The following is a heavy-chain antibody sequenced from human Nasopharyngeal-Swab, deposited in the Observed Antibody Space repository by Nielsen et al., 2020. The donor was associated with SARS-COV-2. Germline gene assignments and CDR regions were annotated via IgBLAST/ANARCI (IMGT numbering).Heavy chain of an antibody. J-gene: IGHJ6*03. CDR2: ITSSSSTR. V-gene: IGHV3-48*02. CDR3: ARSPVDDFWSGPDHYYYYYMDV. CDR1: GFAFIDYS. Sequence: GGSLRLSCAASGFAFIDYSMDWVRQAPGKGLEWVSYITSSSSTRYYADSVKGRFTVSRDNAKNPLYLQMSSLRDEDTAVYYCARSPVDDFWSGPDHYYYYYMDVWGKGTTVTVSS. D-gene: IGHD3-3*01.